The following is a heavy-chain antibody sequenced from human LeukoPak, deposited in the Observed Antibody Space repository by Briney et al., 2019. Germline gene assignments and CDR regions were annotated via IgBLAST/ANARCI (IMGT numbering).Heavy chain of an antibody. D-gene: IGHD6-13*01. Sequence: GGSLRLSCAASGFAFSTYAMHWVRQGPGKGLEWVALVSYDGGSKYYADSVKGRITISRDNSKNTLHLQMNSLRSEDTGVYYCARVKGGIAAAGNYFDYWGQGTLVTVSS. CDR3: ARVKGGIAAAGNYFDY. J-gene: IGHJ4*02. CDR1: GFAFSTYA. CDR2: VSYDGGSK. V-gene: IGHV3-30-3*01.